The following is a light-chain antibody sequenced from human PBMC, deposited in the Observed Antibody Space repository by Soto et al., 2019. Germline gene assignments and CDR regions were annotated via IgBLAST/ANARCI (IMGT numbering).Light chain of an antibody. J-gene: IGKJ4*01. Sequence: DIQMTQSPSSLSASVGDRVTITCRASQGIRSYLNWYQQKPGKAPKLLIYAASSLQSGVPARFSGSGSVTDFTLSISSLQPEDFATYYCQQSYTTPLTFGGGTKVELK. CDR3: QQSYTTPLT. CDR2: AAS. CDR1: QGIRSY. V-gene: IGKV1-39*01.